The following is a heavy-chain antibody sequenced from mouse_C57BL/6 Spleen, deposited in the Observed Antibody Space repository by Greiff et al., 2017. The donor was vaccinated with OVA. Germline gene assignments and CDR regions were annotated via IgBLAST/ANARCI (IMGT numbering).Heavy chain of an antibody. CDR3: AYGSSYWFAY. V-gene: IGHV1-26*01. D-gene: IGHD1-1*01. Sequence: EVQLQQSGPELVKPGASVKISCKASGYTFTDYYMNWVKQSHGKSLEWIGDINPNNGGTSYNQKFKGKATLTVDKSSSTAYMELRSLTSEDSAVYYWAYGSSYWFAYWGQGTLVTVSA. CDR2: INPNNGGT. J-gene: IGHJ3*01. CDR1: GYTFTDYY.